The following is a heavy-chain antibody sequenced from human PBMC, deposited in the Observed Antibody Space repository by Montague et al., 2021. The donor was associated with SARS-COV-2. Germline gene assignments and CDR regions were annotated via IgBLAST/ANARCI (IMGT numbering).Heavy chain of an antibody. Sequence: PALVKPTQTLTLTCTFSGSSLSASGMCVSWIRQPPGKALEWLALIDWDDDKHYSTSLKTRLTISKDTSKNQVVLTMTNMDPVDTATYYCARISAWYSSGWSAFDYWGQGTLVTVSS. CDR1: GSSLSASGMC. CDR3: ARISAWYSSGWSAFDY. CDR2: IDWDDDK. V-gene: IGHV2-70*01. D-gene: IGHD6-19*01. J-gene: IGHJ4*02.